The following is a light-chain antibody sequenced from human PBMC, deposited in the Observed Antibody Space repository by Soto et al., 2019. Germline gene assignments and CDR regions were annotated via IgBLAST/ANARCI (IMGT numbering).Light chain of an antibody. Sequence: ETILTQSPATLSLSPGEGATLSCRASQSVGSSLAWYQQKPGQAPRLLIYAASIRATGIPARFSGSGSGTDFTLIISSLEPEDFAIYYCQQRSNWPGAFGQGTKLEIK. J-gene: IGKJ2*01. CDR2: AAS. CDR1: QSVGSS. V-gene: IGKV3-11*01. CDR3: QQRSNWPGA.